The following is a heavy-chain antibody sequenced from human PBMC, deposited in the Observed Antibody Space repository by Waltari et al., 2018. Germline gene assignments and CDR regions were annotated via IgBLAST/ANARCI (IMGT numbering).Heavy chain of an antibody. V-gene: IGHV4-38-2*01. CDR1: GYSISSGYY. CDR2: IYHSGST. Sequence: QVQLQESGPGLVKPSETLSLTCAVSGYSISSGYYWGWIRQPPGKGLEWIGSIYHSGSTYYNPSLKSRVTISVDTSKNQFSLKLSSVTAADTAVYYCARPSGYSSSWYPYWGQGTLVTVSS. J-gene: IGHJ4*02. CDR3: ARPSGYSSSWYPY. D-gene: IGHD6-13*01.